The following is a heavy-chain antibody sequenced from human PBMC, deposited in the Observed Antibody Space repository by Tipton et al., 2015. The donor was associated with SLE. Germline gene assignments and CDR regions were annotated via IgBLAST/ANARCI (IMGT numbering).Heavy chain of an antibody. D-gene: IGHD2-8*02. Sequence: LRLSCTVSGGSISSSSYYWGWIRQPPGKGLEWIGSIYFSGSANYNPSLKSRVTISLDTSKNQFSLKLSSVTAADTAVYYCARGSCSGGVCYGFGFFDYWGQGNLVTVSS. CDR3: ARGSCSGGVCYGFGFFDY. CDR2: IYFSGSA. V-gene: IGHV4-39*07. CDR1: GGSISSSSYY. J-gene: IGHJ4*02.